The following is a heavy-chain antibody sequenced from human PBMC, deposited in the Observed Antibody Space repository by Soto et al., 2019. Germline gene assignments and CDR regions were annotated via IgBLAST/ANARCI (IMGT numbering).Heavy chain of an antibody. J-gene: IGHJ5*02. CDR3: ARDGYSGYTNWFDP. CDR2: IYYGDST. Sequence: SETLSLTCAVSGASVDSTSHYWGWIRQPPGKGLEWIGTIYYGDSTYYNPSLKSRVTMTTDTSTSTAYMELRSLRSDDTAVYYCARDGYSGYTNWFDPWGQGTLVTVSS. D-gene: IGHD5-12*01. CDR1: GASVDSTSHY. V-gene: IGHV4-39*02.